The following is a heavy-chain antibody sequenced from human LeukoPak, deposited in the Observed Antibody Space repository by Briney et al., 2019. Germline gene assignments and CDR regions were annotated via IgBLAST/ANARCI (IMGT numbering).Heavy chain of an antibody. V-gene: IGHV4-61*08. J-gene: IGHJ4*02. Sequence: SETLSLTCTVSGGSISSGGYYWSWIRQHPGKGLEWIGYIYYSGSTNYNPSLQSRVSTSVDTSKNQFSLSLSSVTAADTAVYYCARLILLVPADSYYFDYWGQGTLVTVSS. CDR3: ARLILLVPADSYYFDY. CDR2: IYYSGST. D-gene: IGHD2-2*01. CDR1: GGSISSGGYY.